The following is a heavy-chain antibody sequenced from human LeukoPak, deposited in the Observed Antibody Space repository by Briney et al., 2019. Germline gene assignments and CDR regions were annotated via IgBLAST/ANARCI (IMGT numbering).Heavy chain of an antibody. V-gene: IGHV3-23*01. CDR3: ARDRDRPDFDY. CDR2: IGGSVTST. J-gene: IGHJ4*02. CDR1: GFTFNTNA. Sequence: GGSLRLSCAASGFTFNTNAMSWVRQAPGKGLEWVSAIGGSVTSTDNAASVKGRFTISRGNSDNTLYLQMSSLRAEDTAIYYCARDRDRPDFDYWGQGTLVTVSS.